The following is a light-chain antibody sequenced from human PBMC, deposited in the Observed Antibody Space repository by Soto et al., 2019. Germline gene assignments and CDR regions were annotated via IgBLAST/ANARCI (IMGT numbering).Light chain of an antibody. J-gene: IGKJ4*01. Sequence: AIQLTQSPSSLSASVGDRVTITCRASQRISSALAWYQQKPGKAPKLLIYDASSLESGVPSRFSGSGSGTDFTLTISSLQLEDFATYYCQQFNSYPQTFGGGTKVEIK. V-gene: IGKV1-13*02. CDR2: DAS. CDR3: QQFNSYPQT. CDR1: QRISSA.